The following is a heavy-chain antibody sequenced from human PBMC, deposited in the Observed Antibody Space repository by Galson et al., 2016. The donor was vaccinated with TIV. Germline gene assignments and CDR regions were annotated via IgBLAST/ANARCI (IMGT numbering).Heavy chain of an antibody. CDR2: IYDSGSA. J-gene: IGHJ5*02. CDR3: ARGDIGVVPVTKGGWFDP. D-gene: IGHD3-3*01. CDR1: DDLFSIGGFS. Sequence: TLSLTCDVSDDLFSIGGFSWSWIRQPPGKGLEWIGNIYDSGSAYYSPLLKSRVTISIDRSKKQFSLRLRSVTAADTAVYHCARGDIGVVPVTKGGWFDPWGQG. V-gene: IGHV4-30-2*01.